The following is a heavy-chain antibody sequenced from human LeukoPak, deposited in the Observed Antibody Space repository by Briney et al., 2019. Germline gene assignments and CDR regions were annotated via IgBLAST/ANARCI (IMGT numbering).Heavy chain of an antibody. CDR3: ARRRRPNSSGYSDYFDS. J-gene: IGHJ4*02. V-gene: IGHV4-39*01. CDR1: GGSISSSSYY. CDR2: IFYSGST. Sequence: PSETLSLTCTVSGGSISSSSYYWGWMRQPPGKGLEWIGNIFYSGSTYYNPSLKSRVTISVDTSKNQFSLHLSSVTAADTAVYFCARRRRPNSSGYSDYFDSWGQGILVTVSS. D-gene: IGHD3-22*01.